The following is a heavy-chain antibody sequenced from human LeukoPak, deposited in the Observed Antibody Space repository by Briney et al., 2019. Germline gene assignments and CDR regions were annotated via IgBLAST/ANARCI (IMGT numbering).Heavy chain of an antibody. CDR1: GGSISSGDYH. CDR2: IYYSGST. CDR3: ARDLSWNYGMDV. V-gene: IGHV4-30-4*01. D-gene: IGHD1-1*01. Sequence: SQTLSLTCTVSGGSISSGDYHWSWIRQPPGKGLEWIGYIYYSGSTYYNPSLKSRVTISVDTSKNQFSLKLSSVTAADTAVYYGARDLSWNYGMDVWGQGTTVTVSS. J-gene: IGHJ6*02.